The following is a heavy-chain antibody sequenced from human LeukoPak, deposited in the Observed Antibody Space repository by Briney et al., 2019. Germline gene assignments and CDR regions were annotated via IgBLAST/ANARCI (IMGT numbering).Heavy chain of an antibody. D-gene: IGHD5-24*01. V-gene: IGHV4-61*01. Sequence: SETLSLTCTVAGGSISSSSYYWSWIRQPPGKGLEWIGYIYYSGSTNYNPSLKSRVTISVDTSKNQFSLKLSSVTAADTAVYYCARVPRGGGYNDYWGQGTLVTVSS. CDR1: GGSISSSSYY. CDR3: ARVPRGGGYNDY. J-gene: IGHJ4*02. CDR2: IYYSGST.